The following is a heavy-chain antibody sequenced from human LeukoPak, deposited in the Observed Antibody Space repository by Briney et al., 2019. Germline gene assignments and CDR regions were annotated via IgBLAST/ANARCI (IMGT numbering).Heavy chain of an antibody. Sequence: ASVKVSCKASGGTFSSYAISWVRQAPGQGLEWMGGIIPIFGTANYAQKFQGRVTITADKSTSTAYMKLSSLRSEDTAVYYCARVDIVVVPAAHNWFDPWGQGTLVTVSS. D-gene: IGHD2-2*03. J-gene: IGHJ5*02. CDR1: GGTFSSYA. CDR3: ARVDIVVVPAAHNWFDP. V-gene: IGHV1-69*06. CDR2: IIPIFGTA.